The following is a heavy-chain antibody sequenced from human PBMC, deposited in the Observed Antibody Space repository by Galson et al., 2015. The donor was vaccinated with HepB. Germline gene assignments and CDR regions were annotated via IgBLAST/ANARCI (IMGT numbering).Heavy chain of an antibody. CDR3: VRGADAYKTGY. D-gene: IGHD1-1*01. Sequence: CTVSGGSISSGGSLWSLIRQAPGKGLEWIGCKSHSGGTYSNPSLESRVSISIDMSKNQVSLKLTSVTASDTAVYFCVRGADAYKTGYWGPGTMVTVSS. CDR1: GGSISSGGSL. V-gene: IGHV4-30-4*01. CDR2: KSHSGGT. J-gene: IGHJ4*02.